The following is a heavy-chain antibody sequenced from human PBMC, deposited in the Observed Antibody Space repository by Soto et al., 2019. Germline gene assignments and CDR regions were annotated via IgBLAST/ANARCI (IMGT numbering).Heavy chain of an antibody. CDR3: ARGSVPGGYYYYGMDV. D-gene: IGHD3-10*01. V-gene: IGHV1-69*13. CDR1: GGTFSSYA. J-gene: IGHJ6*02. CDR2: IIPIFGTA. Sequence: ASVKVSCKASGGTFSSYAISWVRQAPGQGLEWMGGIIPIFGTANYAQKFQGRVTITADESTSTAYMELSSLRSEDTAVYYCARGSVPGGYYYYGMDVWGQGTTVTVSS.